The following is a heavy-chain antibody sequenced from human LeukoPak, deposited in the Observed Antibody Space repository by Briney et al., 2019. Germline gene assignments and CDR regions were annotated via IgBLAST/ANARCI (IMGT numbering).Heavy chain of an antibody. CDR1: GYSISSGYY. Sequence: SETLSLTCTVSGYSISSGYYWGWIRQPPGKGLEWIGSIYHSGSTYYNPSLKSRVTISVDTSKNQFSLKLSAVTAADTAVYYCARQSGKRNTNWFDPWGQGTLVTVSS. V-gene: IGHV4-38-2*02. D-gene: IGHD2/OR15-2a*01. J-gene: IGHJ5*02. CDR2: IYHSGST. CDR3: ARQSGKRNTNWFDP.